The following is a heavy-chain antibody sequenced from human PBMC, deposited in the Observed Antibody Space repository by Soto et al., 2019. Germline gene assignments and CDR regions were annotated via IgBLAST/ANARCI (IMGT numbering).Heavy chain of an antibody. CDR2: IWYDGSNK. CDR1: GFTFRSYG. CDR3: ARDQRQYQLLEGPWFDP. Sequence: RGCLKISCAAYGFTFRSYGLELGRPGPSKGLEWVAVIWYDGSNKYYADSVKGRFTISRDNSKNTLYLQMNSLRAEDTAVYYCARDQRQYQLLEGPWFDPWGQGTLVTVSS. J-gene: IGHJ5*02. V-gene: IGHV3-33*01. D-gene: IGHD2-2*01.